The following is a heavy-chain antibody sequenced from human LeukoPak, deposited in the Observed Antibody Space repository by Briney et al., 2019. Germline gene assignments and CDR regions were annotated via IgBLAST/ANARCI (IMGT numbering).Heavy chain of an antibody. Sequence: GGSLRLSCAVSGFTFSSYWMDWFRQARGMGLGWVSRINSDGSSTSYADSVKGRFTISRDNAKNTLYLQMNSLRVEDTAVYYCASHCSSTSCLDYWGQGTLVTVSS. J-gene: IGHJ4*02. CDR3: ASHCSSTSCLDY. D-gene: IGHD2-2*01. CDR1: GFTFSSYW. CDR2: INSDGSST. V-gene: IGHV3-74*01.